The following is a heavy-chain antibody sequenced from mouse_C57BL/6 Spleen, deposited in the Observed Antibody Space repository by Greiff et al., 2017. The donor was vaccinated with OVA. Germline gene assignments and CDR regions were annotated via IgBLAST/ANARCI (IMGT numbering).Heavy chain of an antibody. D-gene: IGHD2-3*01. CDR1: GFTFSSYA. J-gene: IGHJ3*01. CDR2: ISDGGSYT. Sequence: EVQGVESGGGLVKPGGSLKLSCAASGFTFSSYAMSWVRQTPEKRLEWVATISDGGSYTYYPDNVKGRFTISRDNAKNNLYLQMSHLKSEDTAMYYCARDLSDGYPFAYWGQGTLVTVSA. CDR3: ARDLSDGYPFAY. V-gene: IGHV5-4*01.